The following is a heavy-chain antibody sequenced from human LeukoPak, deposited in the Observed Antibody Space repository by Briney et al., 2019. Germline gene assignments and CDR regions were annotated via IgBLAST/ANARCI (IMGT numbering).Heavy chain of an antibody. CDR3: ARENHDSSGNYYFAY. V-gene: IGHV3-64*01. J-gene: IGHJ4*02. Sequence: GGSLRLSCAASGYTFSSYGMHWVRQAPGKGLEYVSAISSNGGSTYYAKSVKGRFTISRDNSKNTLYLQMGRLRAEDMAVYYCARENHDSSGNYYFAYWGQGTLVTVSS. CDR1: GYTFSSYG. CDR2: ISSNGGST. D-gene: IGHD3-22*01.